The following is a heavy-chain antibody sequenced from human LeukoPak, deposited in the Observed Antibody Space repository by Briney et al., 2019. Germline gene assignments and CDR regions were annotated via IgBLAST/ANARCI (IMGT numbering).Heavy chain of an antibody. D-gene: IGHD7-27*01. CDR3: ARDWTWGSDY. J-gene: IGHJ4*02. CDR1: GFTFSSFW. CDR2: IKEDGSEK. Sequence: GPSLRLSCAASGFTFSSFWMSWVRHAPGKGLEWVANIKEDGSEKYYVDSVKGRFTISRDNAKNSLYLQMNSLRAEDTAVYYCARDWTWGSDYWGQGTLVTVSS. V-gene: IGHV3-7*05.